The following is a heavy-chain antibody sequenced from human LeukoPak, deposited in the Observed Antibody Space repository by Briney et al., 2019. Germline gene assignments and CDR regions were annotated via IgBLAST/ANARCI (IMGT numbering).Heavy chain of an antibody. Sequence: PSETLSLTCTVSGGSISSYYWSWIRQPPGKGLEWIGYIYYSGSTDYNPSLKSRVTISVDTSKNQFSLKLSSVTAADTAVYYCARGDSSGYYPLGYDYWGQGTLVTVSS. J-gene: IGHJ4*02. CDR1: GGSISSYY. CDR3: ARGDSSGYYPLGYDY. V-gene: IGHV4-59*01. CDR2: IYYSGST. D-gene: IGHD3-22*01.